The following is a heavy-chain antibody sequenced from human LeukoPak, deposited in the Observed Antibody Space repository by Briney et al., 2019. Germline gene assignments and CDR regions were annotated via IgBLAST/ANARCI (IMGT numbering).Heavy chain of an antibody. D-gene: IGHD3-3*01. CDR2: IYYSGST. Sequence: SETLSLTCTVSGGSISSGGYYWSWIRQHPGKGLEWIGYIYYSGSTYYNPSLKSRVTISVDTSKNQFSLKLSSATAADTAAYYCARDRPGYDFWSGSYAFDIWGQGTMVTVSS. CDR3: ARDRPGYDFWSGSYAFDI. CDR1: GGSISSGGYY. V-gene: IGHV4-31*03. J-gene: IGHJ3*02.